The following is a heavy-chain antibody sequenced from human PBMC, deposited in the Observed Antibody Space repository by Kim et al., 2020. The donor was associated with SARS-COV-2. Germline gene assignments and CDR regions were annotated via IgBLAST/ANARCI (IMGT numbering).Heavy chain of an antibody. CDR2: IWYDGSNK. Sequence: GGSLRLSCAASGFTFSSYGMHWVRQAPGKGLEWVAVIWYDGSNKYYADSVKGRFTISRDNSKNTLYLQMNSLRAEDTAVYYCAKGLGTYGDYVVSYRRRGVYWGQGTLVTVSS. J-gene: IGHJ4*02. CDR3: AKGLGTYGDYVVSYRRRGVY. CDR1: GFTFSSYG. D-gene: IGHD4-17*01. V-gene: IGHV3-33*06.